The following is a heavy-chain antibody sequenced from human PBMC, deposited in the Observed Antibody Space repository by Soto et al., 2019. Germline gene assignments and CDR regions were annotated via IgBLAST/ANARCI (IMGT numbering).Heavy chain of an antibody. J-gene: IGHJ4*02. V-gene: IGHV1-24*01. CDR2: FDPEDGET. CDR1: GYTLTELS. Sequence: ASVKVSCKVSGYTLTELSMHWVRQAPGKGLEWMGGFDPEDGETIYAQKFQGRVTMTEDTSTDTAYMELSSLRSEDTAVYYCATCYGSGSYFGVFLYYFDYWGQGTLVTVSS. D-gene: IGHD3-10*01. CDR3: ATCYGSGSYFGVFLYYFDY.